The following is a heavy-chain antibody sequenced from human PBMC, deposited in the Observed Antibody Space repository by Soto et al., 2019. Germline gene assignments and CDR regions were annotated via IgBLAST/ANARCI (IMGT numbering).Heavy chain of an antibody. CDR1: GFTFSSYA. CDR2: ISYDGSNK. CDR3: ARDPASRVGATMLFDY. V-gene: IGHV3-30-3*01. Sequence: GGSLRLSCAASGFTFSSYAMHWVRQAPGKGLEWVAVISYDGSNKYYADSVKGRFTISRDNSKNTLYLQMNSLRAEDTAVYYCARDPASRVGATMLFDYWGQGTLVTVSS. D-gene: IGHD1-26*01. J-gene: IGHJ4*02.